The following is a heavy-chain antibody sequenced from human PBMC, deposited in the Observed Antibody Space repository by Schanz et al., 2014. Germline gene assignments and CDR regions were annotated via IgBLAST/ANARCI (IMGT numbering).Heavy chain of an antibody. Sequence: QLVGSGGGLIQPGGSLRLSCAASGFSIRNHDMHWVRQATGAGLEWVSAIGTAGDTYYPDSVKGRFTVSRDSGQNSLYLQMNSLRAGDTAVYYCARGTDWNLHYWGQGALVTVSS. CDR1: GFSIRNHD. D-gene: IGHD1-1*01. V-gene: IGHV3-13*04. J-gene: IGHJ4*02. CDR3: ARGTDWNLHY. CDR2: IGTAGDT.